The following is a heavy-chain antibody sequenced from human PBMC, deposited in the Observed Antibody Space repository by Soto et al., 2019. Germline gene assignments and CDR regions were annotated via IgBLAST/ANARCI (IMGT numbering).Heavy chain of an antibody. CDR1: GGTFSSYA. CDR2: IIPIFGTA. Sequence: QVQLVQSGAEVKKPGSSVKVSCKASGGTFSSYAISWVRQAPGQGLEWMGGIIPIFGTAIYAQKFQGRVTITADESTSTAYMELSSLRSEDTAVYYCARVRSIAARSRDYYYYGMDVWGQGTTVTVSS. J-gene: IGHJ6*02. V-gene: IGHV1-69*01. D-gene: IGHD6-6*01. CDR3: ARVRSIAARSRDYYYYGMDV.